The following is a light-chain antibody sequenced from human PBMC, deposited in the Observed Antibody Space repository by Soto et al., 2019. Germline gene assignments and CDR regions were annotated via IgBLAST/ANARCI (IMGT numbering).Light chain of an antibody. J-gene: IGLJ1*01. CDR3: CSYAGSYTYV. CDR1: ISDVGGYNY. Sequence: QSSLDQPGSVTGSPGQSYTISCTGTISDVGGYNYVSWYQQHPGKAPKLMLYDVSRRPSGVPDRLSGSKSGKTASLTISGLQAEEEADYFCCSYAGSYTYVFGAGT. V-gene: IGLV2-11*01. CDR2: DVS.